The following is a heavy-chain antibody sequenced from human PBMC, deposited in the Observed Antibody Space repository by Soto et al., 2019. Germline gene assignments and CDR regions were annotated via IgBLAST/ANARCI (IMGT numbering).Heavy chain of an antibody. V-gene: IGHV5-51*01. CDR3: SIVTDGSNGICYRLDY. CDR2: IYPGDSDT. CDR1: GYSFTSYW. Sequence: GESLKISCKGSGYSFTSYWIGWVRQMPGKGLEWMGIIYPGDSDTRYSPSFQGQVTISADKSITTAYLQWNSLKASDTAMYYCSIVTDGSNGICYRLDYWGQGTRVAVSS. J-gene: IGHJ4*02. D-gene: IGHD2-8*01.